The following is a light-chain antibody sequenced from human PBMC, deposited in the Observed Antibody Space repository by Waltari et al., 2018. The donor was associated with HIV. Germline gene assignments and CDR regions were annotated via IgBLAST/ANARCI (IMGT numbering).Light chain of an antibody. V-gene: IGLV1-47*01. CDR2: RNN. Sequence: QSVLTQPPSASGTPGQRVTISCSGSSSNIGSNYVYWYQQLPGTAPTLLIYRNNRRPAGVPDRFSGSRSGTSASLAISGLRSDDEADYYCAAWDDSLSGSWVFGGGTKLTVL. CDR1: SSNIGSNY. CDR3: AAWDDSLSGSWV. J-gene: IGLJ3*02.